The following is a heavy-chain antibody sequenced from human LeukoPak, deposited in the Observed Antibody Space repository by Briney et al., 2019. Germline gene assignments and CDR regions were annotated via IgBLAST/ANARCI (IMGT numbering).Heavy chain of an antibody. CDR3: TRPTIAVAGNDY. J-gene: IGHJ4*02. D-gene: IGHD6-19*01. V-gene: IGHV3-73*01. CDR2: IRSKANSYAT. Sequence: GGSLRLSCAASGFTFSGSAMHWVRQASGKGLEWVGRIRSKANSYATAYAASVKGRFTISRDDSKNTAYLQMNSLKTEDTAVYYFTRPTIAVAGNDYWGQGTLVTVSS. CDR1: GFTFSGSA.